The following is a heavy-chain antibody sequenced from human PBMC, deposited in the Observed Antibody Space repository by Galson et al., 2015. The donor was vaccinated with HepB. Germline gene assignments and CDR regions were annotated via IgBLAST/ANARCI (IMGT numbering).Heavy chain of an antibody. Sequence: SLRLSCAASGFTFSSYAMHWVRQAPGKGLEWVAVISYDGSNKYYADSVKGRFTISRDNSKNTLYLQMNSLRAEDTAVYYCARDRPRILEWSGHLDYWGQGTLVTVSS. CDR2: ISYDGSNK. V-gene: IGHV3-30-3*01. J-gene: IGHJ4*02. CDR1: GFTFSSYA. CDR3: ARDRPRILEWSGHLDY. D-gene: IGHD3-3*01.